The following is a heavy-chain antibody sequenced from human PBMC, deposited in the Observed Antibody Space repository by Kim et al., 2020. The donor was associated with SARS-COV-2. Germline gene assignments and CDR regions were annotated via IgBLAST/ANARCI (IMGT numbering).Heavy chain of an antibody. Sequence: SVKVSCKASGGTFSSYAISWVRQAPGQGLEWMGGIIPIFGTANYAQKFQGRVTITADESTSTAYMELSSLRSEDTAVYYCARAGVVVVAATHVNGMDVWGQGTTVTVSS. CDR3: ARAGVVVVAATHVNGMDV. J-gene: IGHJ6*02. D-gene: IGHD2-15*01. CDR1: GGTFSSYA. CDR2: IIPIFGTA. V-gene: IGHV1-69*13.